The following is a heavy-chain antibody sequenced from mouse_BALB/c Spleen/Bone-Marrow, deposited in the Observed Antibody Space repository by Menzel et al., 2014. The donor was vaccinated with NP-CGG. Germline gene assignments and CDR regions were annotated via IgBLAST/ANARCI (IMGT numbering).Heavy chain of an antibody. Sequence: DVKLQESGGGLVQPGGSLKLSCAASGFDFSRYWMSWVRQAPGKGLEWIGEINPDSSTINYTPSLKDKFIISRDNAKNTLYLQMRKVRSEDTALYYCARLYYYGNFDCWGQGTTLTVSS. V-gene: IGHV4-1*02. CDR3: ARLYYYGNFDC. CDR2: INPDSSTI. D-gene: IGHD1-1*01. J-gene: IGHJ2*01. CDR1: GFDFSRYW.